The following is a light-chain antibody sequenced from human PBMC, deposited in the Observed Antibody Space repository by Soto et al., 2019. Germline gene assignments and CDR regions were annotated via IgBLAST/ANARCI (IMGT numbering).Light chain of an antibody. CDR2: AAS. Sequence: DIQMTQSPSSLSASVGDRVTITCRARQGISNYIAWYQQKPGKAPKLLISAASTLQSAVPSRFSGSGSGTDFTPTIRSLQPEDVASYSCQKYNSVPLFGPGTKVDIK. CDR1: QGISNY. V-gene: IGKV1-27*01. J-gene: IGKJ3*01. CDR3: QKYNSVPL.